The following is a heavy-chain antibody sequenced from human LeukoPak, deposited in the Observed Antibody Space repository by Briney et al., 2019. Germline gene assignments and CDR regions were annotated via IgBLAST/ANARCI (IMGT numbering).Heavy chain of an antibody. Sequence: PGGSLRLSCAASGFTFSSYNMNWVRQAPGKGLEWVSSISSSSDYIYYADSVKGRFTISRDNAKNSLYLQMKSLRAEDTAVYYCARGKTSQNIVTRKTYNWFDPWGQGTLVTVSS. CDR3: ARGKTSQNIVTRKTYNWFDP. CDR2: ISSSSDYI. D-gene: IGHD2/OR15-2a*01. V-gene: IGHV3-21*01. CDR1: GFTFSSYN. J-gene: IGHJ5*02.